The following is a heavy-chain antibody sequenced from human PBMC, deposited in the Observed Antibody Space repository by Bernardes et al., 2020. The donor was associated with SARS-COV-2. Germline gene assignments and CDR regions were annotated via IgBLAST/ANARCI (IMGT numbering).Heavy chain of an antibody. CDR3: ARDRGYSSGWYFPFDP. Sequence: SETLSLTCTVSGCSISSYYWSWIRQPPGKGLEWIGYIYYSGSTNYNPSLKSRVTISVDTSKNQFSLKLSSVTAADTAVYYCARDRGYSSGWYFPFDPWGQGTLVTVSS. D-gene: IGHD6-19*01. CDR1: GCSISSYY. CDR2: IYYSGST. J-gene: IGHJ5*02. V-gene: IGHV4-59*01.